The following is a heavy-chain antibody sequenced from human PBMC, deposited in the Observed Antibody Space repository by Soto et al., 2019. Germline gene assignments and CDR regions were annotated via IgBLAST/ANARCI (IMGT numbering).Heavy chain of an antibody. CDR3: AEDRSNSKPEVRRITMVRGVLRRNNWFDP. D-gene: IGHD3-10*01. CDR1: GFTFSSYA. CDR2: ISGSGGST. V-gene: IGHV3-23*01. J-gene: IGHJ5*02. Sequence: GGSLRLSCAASGFTFSSYAMSWVRQAPGKGLEWVSAISGSGGSTYYADSVKGRLTISRDNSKNTLYLQMNSLRAEDTAVYYCAEDRSNSKPEVRRITMVRGVLRRNNWFDPWGQGTLVTVSS.